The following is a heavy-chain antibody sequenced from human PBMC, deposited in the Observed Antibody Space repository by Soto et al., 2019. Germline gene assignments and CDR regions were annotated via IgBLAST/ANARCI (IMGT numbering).Heavy chain of an antibody. CDR1: GFTVSSNH. D-gene: IGHD5-12*01. CDR3: ARAKSGYDY. J-gene: IGHJ4*02. Sequence: GESLKISCAASGFTVSSNHMSWVRQAPGKGLEWVSVIYSGGSTYYADSVKGRFTISRDNSKNTLYLQMNSLRAEDTAVYYCARAKSGYDYWGQGTLVTVSS. CDR2: IYSGGST. V-gene: IGHV3-53*01.